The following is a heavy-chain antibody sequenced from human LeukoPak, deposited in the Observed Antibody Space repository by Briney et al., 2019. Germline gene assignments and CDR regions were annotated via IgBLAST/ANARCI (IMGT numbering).Heavy chain of an antibody. V-gene: IGHV4-34*01. CDR3: ASLFGRSSTRHCKAASC. CDR2: INHSGST. D-gene: IGHD2-2*01. Sequence: GSLRLSCAASGFTFSSYGMHWVRQPPGKGLEWIGEINHSGSTNYNPSLKSRVTISVDTSKNQFSLKLSSVTAADTAVYYCASLFGRSSTRHCKAASCWGQGTLVTVSS. CDR1: GFTFSSYG. J-gene: IGHJ4*02.